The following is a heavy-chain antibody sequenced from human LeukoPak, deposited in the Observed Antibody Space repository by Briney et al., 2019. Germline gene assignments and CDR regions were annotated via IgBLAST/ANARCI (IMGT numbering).Heavy chain of an antibody. D-gene: IGHD1-14*01. CDR3: ARGTGLDY. V-gene: IGHV3-48*03. J-gene: IGHJ4*02. Sequence: GGSLRLSCAASGFPFSSYGMNWVRQAPGKGLEWVSYISSSGNSIYYADSVKGRFTVSRDNANKSLYLHMNSLRAEDTAVYYCARGTGLDYWGQGTLVTVSS. CDR2: ISSSGNSI. CDR1: GFPFSSYG.